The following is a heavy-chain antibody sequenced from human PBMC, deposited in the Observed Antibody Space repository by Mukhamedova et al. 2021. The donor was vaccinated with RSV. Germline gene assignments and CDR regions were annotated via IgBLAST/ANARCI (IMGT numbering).Heavy chain of an antibody. J-gene: IGHJ2*01. Sequence: GGNTYYNPSLKSRVTISVDTSKNQFSLKLTSVTAADTAVYHCARRLGGYWYFGLWGRGTLVTVSS. CDR3: ARRLGGYWYFGL. V-gene: IGHV4-39*01. D-gene: IGHD3-16*01. CDR2: GGNT.